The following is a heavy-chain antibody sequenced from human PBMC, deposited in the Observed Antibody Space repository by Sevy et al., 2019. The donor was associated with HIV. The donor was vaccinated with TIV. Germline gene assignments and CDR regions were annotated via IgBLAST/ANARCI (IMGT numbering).Heavy chain of an antibody. D-gene: IGHD6-13*01. J-gene: IGHJ4*02. CDR2: IIPIFGTA. CDR3: ARDEQQGDY. Sequence: ASVKVSCKTSGGTFSSYAISWVRQAPGQGLEWMGGIIPIFGTANYAQKFQGRVTMTRDTSINTAYMELSRLRSDDTAVYYCARDEQQGDYWGQGTLVTVSS. V-gene: IGHV1-69*05. CDR1: GGTFSSYA.